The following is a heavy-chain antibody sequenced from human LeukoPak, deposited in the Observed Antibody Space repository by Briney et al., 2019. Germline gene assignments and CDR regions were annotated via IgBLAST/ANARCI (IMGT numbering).Heavy chain of an antibody. D-gene: IGHD5-12*01. V-gene: IGHV3-48*03. CDR1: GFTFSSYE. CDR2: ISSSGSTI. J-gene: IGHJ4*02. CDR3: ARDGTYTDYDPDFDI. Sequence: GGSLRLSCAASGFTFSSYEMNWVRQAPGKGLEWVSYISSSGSTIYYADSVKGRFTISRDNAKNSLYLQMNSLRAEDTAVFYCARDGTYTDYDPDFDIWGQGTLVTVSS.